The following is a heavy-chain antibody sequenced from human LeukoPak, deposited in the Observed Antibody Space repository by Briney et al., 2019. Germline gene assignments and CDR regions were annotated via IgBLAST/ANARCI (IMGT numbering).Heavy chain of an antibody. CDR2: ISSDGGSP. D-gene: IGHD2-15*01. V-gene: IGHV3-64*01. Sequence: PGGSLRLSCAASGFTFSSYAMHWVRQAPGKGLEYVSGISSDGGSPFHVNSVKGRFTISRDNSKDNLYLQMGSLRAEDMAVYYCAREYCSGGRCQYYFDYWGQGTLVTVSS. J-gene: IGHJ4*02. CDR3: AREYCSGGRCQYYFDY. CDR1: GFTFSSYA.